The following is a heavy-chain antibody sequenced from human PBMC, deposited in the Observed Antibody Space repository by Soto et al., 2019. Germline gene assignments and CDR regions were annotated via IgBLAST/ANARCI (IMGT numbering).Heavy chain of an antibody. V-gene: IGHV1-18*01. CDR1: GYTFTSYG. J-gene: IGHJ4*02. D-gene: IGHD6-13*01. Sequence: GASVKVSCKASGYTFTSYGISWVRQAPGQGLEWMGWISAYNGHTNYAQKLQGRVTMTTDTSTSTAYIELRSLRSDDTAVYYCARDAPTIAAQDDYWGQGTLVTVSS. CDR2: ISAYNGHT. CDR3: ARDAPTIAAQDDY.